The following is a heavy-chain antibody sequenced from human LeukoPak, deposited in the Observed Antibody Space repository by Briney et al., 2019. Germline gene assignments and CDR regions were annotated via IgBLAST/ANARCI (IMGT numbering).Heavy chain of an antibody. J-gene: IGHJ1*01. V-gene: IGHV4-4*09. CDR1: GDSVTSGY. CDR3: GRGHRYSRD. D-gene: IGHD2-15*01. CDR2: IYDSGIT. Sequence: PPETLSLTCTVSGDSVTSGYWSWIRQPPGKGLEWIGYIYDSGITDYNPSLKSRLTISVDTSNNQFSLNLSSVTAADTAVYCAGRGHRYSRDWGQGILVTVSS.